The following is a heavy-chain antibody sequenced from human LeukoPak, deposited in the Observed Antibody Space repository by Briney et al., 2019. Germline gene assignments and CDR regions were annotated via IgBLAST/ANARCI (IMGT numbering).Heavy chain of an antibody. CDR3: ARPVFAGDTWYYFDY. J-gene: IGHJ4*02. Sequence: ASVKVSCKASGYTFTNYYMHWVRQAPGQGLEWMGIINPSGGSTSYAQKFQGRVTMTRDTSTSTVYMELSSLRSEDTAVYYCARPVFAGDTWYYFDYWGQGTLVTISS. D-gene: IGHD2-21*02. CDR1: GYTFTNYY. V-gene: IGHV1-46*01. CDR2: INPSGGST.